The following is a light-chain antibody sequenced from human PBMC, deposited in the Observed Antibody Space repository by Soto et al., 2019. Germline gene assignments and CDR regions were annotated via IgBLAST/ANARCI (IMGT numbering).Light chain of an antibody. Sequence: FMLTQPHSVSESPGKTVAISCTRSSGSIVNSYVQWYQQRPGSAPTIVIYEDKQRPSGVPDRFSGSIDSSSNSASLIISGLKTEDEADYYCQSYDSSNQVFGGGTQLTVL. CDR1: SGSIVNSY. J-gene: IGLJ7*01. CDR2: EDK. V-gene: IGLV6-57*04. CDR3: QSYDSSNQV.